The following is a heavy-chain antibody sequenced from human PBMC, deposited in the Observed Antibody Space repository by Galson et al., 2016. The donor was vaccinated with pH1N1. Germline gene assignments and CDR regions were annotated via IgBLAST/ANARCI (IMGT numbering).Heavy chain of an antibody. CDR2: IFHTGST. J-gene: IGHJ4*02. V-gene: IGHV4-4*01. Sequence: ETLSLTCVVSSGSINSSNWWGWVRQPPGKGLEWSGEIFHTGSTNYNPSLKSRVAISIDKSKNHFSLNLRSLITADTAVYFCASGYSASRNYFTDFDYWGLGTLVTVSS. CDR3: ASGYSASRNYFTDFDY. CDR1: SGSINSSNW. D-gene: IGHD5-18*01.